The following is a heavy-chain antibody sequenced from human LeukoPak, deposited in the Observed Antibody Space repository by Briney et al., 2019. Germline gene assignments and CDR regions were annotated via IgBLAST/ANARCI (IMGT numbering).Heavy chain of an antibody. V-gene: IGHV3-23*01. CDR2: ISGSGGST. Sequence: GGSLRLSCAASGFTFSSYAMSWVRQAPGKGLEWVSAISGSGGSTYYADSVKGRFTISRDNSKNTLYLQMNSLRAKDRAVYYCAKDEYCSGGSCYSQVYFQHWGQGTLVTVSS. CDR3: AKDEYCSGGSCYSQVYFQH. CDR1: GFTFSSYA. D-gene: IGHD2-15*01. J-gene: IGHJ1*01.